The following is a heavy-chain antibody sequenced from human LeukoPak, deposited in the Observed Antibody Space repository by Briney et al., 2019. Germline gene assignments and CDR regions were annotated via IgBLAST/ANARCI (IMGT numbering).Heavy chain of an antibody. Sequence: ASVKVSCKASGYTFTSYYIHWVRQAPGQWLEWMGMINPNGGGTNYAQKFQDRVIMTSDTSTSTVYMEVSSLTSEDMAVYYCARSKGIRVIDYWGQGTLVTVSS. CDR2: INPNGGGT. CDR3: ARSKGIRVIDY. J-gene: IGHJ4*02. D-gene: IGHD3-16*02. V-gene: IGHV1-46*01. CDR1: GYTFTSYY.